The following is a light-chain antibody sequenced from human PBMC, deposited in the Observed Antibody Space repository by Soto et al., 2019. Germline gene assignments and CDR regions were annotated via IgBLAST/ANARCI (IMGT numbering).Light chain of an antibody. CDR3: QQSYSIPYT. J-gene: IGKJ2*01. CDR2: KVS. V-gene: IGKV2-30*01. Sequence: VVMTQSPLSLPVTLGQPASISCRSSQSLVYSDGNTYLNWFQQRPGQSPRRLIYKVSNRDSGVPDRFSGSGSGTDFTLKISRVEAEDFATYYCQQSYSIPYTFGQGT. CDR1: QSLVYSDGNTY.